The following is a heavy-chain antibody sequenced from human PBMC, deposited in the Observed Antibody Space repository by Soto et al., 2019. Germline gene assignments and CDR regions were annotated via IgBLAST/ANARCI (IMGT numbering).Heavy chain of an antibody. Sequence: EVQLVESGGGLVQPGGSLRLSCTASGFIVSDTYVNWVRQAPGKGLEWVSVMSNRGDTHYADSVRGRFSLSRDISDNTLHLQMNNLRVEDTAVYYCAREPRYWRGGSCSITGDAYDIWGQGTMVTVSS. V-gene: IGHV3-66*01. CDR2: MSNRGDT. J-gene: IGHJ3*02. CDR3: AREPRYWRGGSCSITGDAYDI. CDR1: GFIVSDTY. D-gene: IGHD2-15*01.